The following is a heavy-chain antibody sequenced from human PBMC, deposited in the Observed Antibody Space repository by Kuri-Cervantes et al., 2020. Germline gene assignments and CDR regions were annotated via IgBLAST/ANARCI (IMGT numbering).Heavy chain of an antibody. D-gene: IGHD6-19*01. CDR2: IRNGGSNK. J-gene: IGHJ4*02. V-gene: IGHV3-30*02. CDR3: AKAKPTYSSGWIDY. CDR1: GFTFSDYG. Sequence: GGSLRLSCVASGFTFSDYGMHWVRQAPGKGLEWVAFIRNGGSNKYYADSVKGRFTISRDNSKNTLYLQMNSLRAEDTAVYYCAKAKPTYSSGWIDYWGQGTLVTVSS.